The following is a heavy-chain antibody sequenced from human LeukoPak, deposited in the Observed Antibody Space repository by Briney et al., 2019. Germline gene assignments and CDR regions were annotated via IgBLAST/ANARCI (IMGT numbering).Heavy chain of an antibody. Sequence: SETLSPTCTVSGGSISSYYWSWIRQPPGKGLEWIGYIYYSGSTNYNPSLKSRVTISVDTSKNQFSLKLSSVTAADTAVYYCARHSRDGFIEPYFDYWGQGTLVTVSS. CDR2: IYYSGST. CDR1: GGSISSYY. CDR3: ARHSRDGFIEPYFDY. D-gene: IGHD5-24*01. J-gene: IGHJ4*02. V-gene: IGHV4-59*08.